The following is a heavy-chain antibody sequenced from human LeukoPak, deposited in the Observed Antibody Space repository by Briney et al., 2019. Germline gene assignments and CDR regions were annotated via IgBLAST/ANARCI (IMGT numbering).Heavy chain of an antibody. CDR2: INHSGST. Sequence: SSETLSLTCAVYGGSFSGYYWSWIRQPPGEGLEWIGEINHSGSTNYNPSLKSRVTISVDTSKNQFSLKLNSVTAADTAVYYCAGVVNQILGELSLFNYWGQGTLVTVSS. V-gene: IGHV4-34*01. D-gene: IGHD3-16*02. J-gene: IGHJ4*02. CDR3: AGVVNQILGELSLFNY. CDR1: GGSFSGYY.